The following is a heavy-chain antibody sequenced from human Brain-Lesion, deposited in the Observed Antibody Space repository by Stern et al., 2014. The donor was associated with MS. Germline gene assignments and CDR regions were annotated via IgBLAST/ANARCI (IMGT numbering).Heavy chain of an antibody. Sequence: VQLVASGGGVVQPGRSLRLSCAASGFTFSYHAMHWVRQAPGKGLEWGALISYDGSDKNDADSVKGRFTISRDNSRNTLYLQMNSLRVDDTAVYYCARGGAVTTSDYYLDYWGQGILVTVSS. J-gene: IGHJ4*02. D-gene: IGHD4-17*01. CDR3: ARGGAVTTSDYYLDY. CDR2: ISYDGSDK. CDR1: GFTFSYHA. V-gene: IGHV3-30*01.